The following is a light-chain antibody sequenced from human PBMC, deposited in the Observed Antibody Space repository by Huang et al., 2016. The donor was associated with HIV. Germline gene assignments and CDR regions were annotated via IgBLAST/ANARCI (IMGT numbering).Light chain of an antibody. V-gene: IGKV2-28*01. Sequence: DIVMTQSPLSLPVTPGEPASISCRSSQSLLHSNGYNYLDWYLQKPVQSPQLLSYLSSTRASGVHDRFSGSGSGTDITLQISRVEAEDVGVYYCMQVLQTPFTFGPGTKVDIK. CDR2: LSS. CDR3: MQVLQTPFT. J-gene: IGKJ3*01. CDR1: QSLLHSNGYNY.